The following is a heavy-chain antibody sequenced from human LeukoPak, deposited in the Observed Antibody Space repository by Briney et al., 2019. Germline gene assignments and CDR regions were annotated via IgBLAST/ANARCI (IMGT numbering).Heavy chain of an antibody. CDR1: GFTFSSYW. D-gene: IGHD6-13*01. CDR2: IKQDGSEK. CDR3: ARTSGRSSWYSYYYYGMDV. Sequence: GGSLRLSCAASGFTFSSYWMSWVRQAPGKGLEWVASIKQDGSEKYYVDSVKGRFTISRDNAKNSLYLQMNSLRAEDTAVYYCARTSGRSSWYSYYYYGMDVWGQGTTVTVSS. J-gene: IGHJ6*02. V-gene: IGHV3-7*01.